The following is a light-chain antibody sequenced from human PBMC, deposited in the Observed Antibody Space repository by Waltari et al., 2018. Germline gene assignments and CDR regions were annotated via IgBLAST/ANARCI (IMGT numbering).Light chain of an antibody. CDR1: SGHSSNV. V-gene: IGLV4-69*01. CDR2: VKSDGSH. J-gene: IGLJ3*02. CDR3: QTGGHGTWV. Sequence: QLVLTQSPSASASLGASVKLTCTLSSGHSSNVIAWHQQQPEKGPRYLTKVKSDGSHSKGDEVPDRFSGSSSGAERYLTISSLQSEDEADYYCQTGGHGTWVFGGGTKLTVL.